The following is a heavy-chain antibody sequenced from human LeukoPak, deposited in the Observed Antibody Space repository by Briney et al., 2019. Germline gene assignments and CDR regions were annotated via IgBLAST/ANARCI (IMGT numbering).Heavy chain of an antibody. CDR3: ATDGAGDYLNH. J-gene: IGHJ4*02. D-gene: IGHD4-17*01. CDR1: GYIFTELS. Sequence: ASVKVSCKVSGYIFTELSMHWVRQAPGQGLEWVGGFNPEDGETFYAQKFQGRVNMTEDTSTDTAYMELSSLSYGDTAVYYCATDGAGDYLNHWGQGTLVTVSS. CDR2: FNPEDGET. V-gene: IGHV1-24*01.